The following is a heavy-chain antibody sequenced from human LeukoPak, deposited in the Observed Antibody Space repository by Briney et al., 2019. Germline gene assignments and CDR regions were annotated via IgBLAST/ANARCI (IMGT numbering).Heavy chain of an antibody. CDR2: VSYDGSNK. J-gene: IGHJ4*02. V-gene: IGHV3-30*18. D-gene: IGHD2-2*01. CDR1: GFTFNSYG. CDR3: AKDGGCSSTTCYSPYYFDY. Sequence: GGSLRLSCAASGFTFNSYGMHWVRQAPGKGLEWVAVVSYDGSNKYYADSVKGRFTISRVNSKNTLYLQMNSLRAEDTAVYYCAKDGGCSSTTCYSPYYFDYWGQGTLVTVSS.